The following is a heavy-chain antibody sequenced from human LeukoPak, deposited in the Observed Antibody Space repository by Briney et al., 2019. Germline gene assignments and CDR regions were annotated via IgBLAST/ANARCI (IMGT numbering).Heavy chain of an antibody. V-gene: IGHV3-48*04. CDR1: GFSFSGSS. CDR3: AKVKPTQVLLWFGAHDYYYMDV. D-gene: IGHD3-10*01. Sequence: PGGSLRLSCAASGFSFSGSSMNWVRQAPGKGLEWLAYITTSNSLIYYADSVKGRFTISRDNAKNSLYLQMNSLRAKDTAVYYCAKVKPTQVLLWFGAHDYYYMDVWGKGTTVTISS. CDR2: ITTSNSLI. J-gene: IGHJ6*03.